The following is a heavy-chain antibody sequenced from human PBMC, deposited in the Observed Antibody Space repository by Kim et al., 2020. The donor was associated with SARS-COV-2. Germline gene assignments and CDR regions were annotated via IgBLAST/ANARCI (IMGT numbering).Heavy chain of an antibody. J-gene: IGHJ6*02. D-gene: IGHD5-18*01. CDR2: IFYTGST. V-gene: IGHV4-39*07. CDR1: GGSISSGSDY. CDR3: ARADTRYYYYAMDV. Sequence: SETLSLTCTVSGGSISSGSDYWGWIRQPPGTGLEWIGSIFYTGSTYYNPSLKSRATISVDTSKNQFSLKVSSVTAADTAVYYCARADTRYYYYAMDVWGQGTTVTVSS.